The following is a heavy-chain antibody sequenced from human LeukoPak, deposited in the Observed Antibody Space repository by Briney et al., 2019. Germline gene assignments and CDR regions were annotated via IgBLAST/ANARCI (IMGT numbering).Heavy chain of an antibody. J-gene: IGHJ3*02. D-gene: IGHD3-10*01. CDR3: ARGGGVDAFDI. CDR1: GVSFSGYY. V-gene: IGHV4-34*01. Sequence: SETLSLTCAVYGVSFSGYYWSWIRQPPGKGLEWIGEINHSGSTNYNPSLKSRVTISVDTSKNQFSLKLSSVTAADTAVYYCARGGGVDAFDIWGQGTMVTVSS. CDR2: INHSGST.